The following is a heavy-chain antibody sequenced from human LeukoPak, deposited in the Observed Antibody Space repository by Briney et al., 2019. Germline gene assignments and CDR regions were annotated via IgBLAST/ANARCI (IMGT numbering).Heavy chain of an antibody. D-gene: IGHD5-24*01. CDR1: GYTFSSYG. J-gene: IGHJ3*01. CDR3: ARAEITSDGYNSAFDV. V-gene: IGHV1-18*01. CDR2: ISAYNGNT. Sequence: GASVKVSCKASGYTFSSYGISWVRQAPGQGLEWMGWISAYNGNTNYAQRLQGRVTMTTDTSTSTAYMELRSLRSDDTAVYYCARAEITSDGYNSAFDVWGQGTMVTVSS.